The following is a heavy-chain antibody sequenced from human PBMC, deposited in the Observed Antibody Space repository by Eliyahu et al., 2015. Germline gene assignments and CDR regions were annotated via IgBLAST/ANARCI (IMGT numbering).Heavy chain of an antibody. CDR3: AHARISRVVAATPRWFDP. CDR2: IYWDDDK. J-gene: IGHJ5*02. Sequence: QITLKESGPTLVKPTQTLTLTCTFSGFSLSTXGVGVGWIRQPPGKALEWLALIYWDDDKXYSPSLKXRLTITKDTSKNQVVLTMTNMDPVDTATYYCAHARISRVVAATPRWFDPWGQGTLVTVSS. D-gene: IGHD2-15*01. CDR1: GFSLSTXGVG. V-gene: IGHV2-5*02.